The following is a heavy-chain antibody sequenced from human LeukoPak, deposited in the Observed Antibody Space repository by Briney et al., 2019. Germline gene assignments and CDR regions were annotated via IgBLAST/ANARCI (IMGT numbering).Heavy chain of an antibody. J-gene: IGHJ4*02. D-gene: IGHD3-10*01. CDR2: ISSSSSTI. Sequence: GGSLRLSCAASGFTFSSYSMNWVRQAPGKGLEWVSYISSSSSTIYYADSVKGRFTISRDNAKNSLYLQMNSLRAEDTAVYYCARVGIWFGESTVFDYWGQGTLVTVSS. CDR3: ARVGIWFGESTVFDY. CDR1: GFTFSSYS. V-gene: IGHV3-48*04.